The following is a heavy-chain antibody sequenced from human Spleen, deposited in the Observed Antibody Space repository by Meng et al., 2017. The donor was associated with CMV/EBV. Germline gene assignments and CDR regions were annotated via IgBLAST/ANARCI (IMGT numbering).Heavy chain of an antibody. V-gene: IGHV4-34*01. Sequence: SETLSLTCAVYGGSFSGYYWSWIRQPPGKGLEWIGEIDHSGSTNYNPSLKGRVTISIDTSKNQISLKLSPATAADTAIYYCAPRQLLYRFWFHPWGQGTLVTVSS. CDR2: IDHSGST. CDR3: APRQLLYRFWFHP. J-gene: IGHJ5*02. D-gene: IGHD2-2*01. CDR1: GGSFSGYY.